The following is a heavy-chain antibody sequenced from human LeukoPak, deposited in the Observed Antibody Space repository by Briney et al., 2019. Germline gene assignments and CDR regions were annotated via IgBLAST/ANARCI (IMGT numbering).Heavy chain of an antibody. CDR2: ISGSGGST. V-gene: IGHV3-23*01. J-gene: IGHJ5*02. CDR3: AKGFRTVTTS. Sequence: GGSLRLSCAASGFTFTSCAMSWVRQAPGKGLEWVSAISGSGGSTYYADSVKGQFTISRDNSKNTLYLQMNSLRAEDTAVYYCAKGFRTVTTSWGQGTLVTVSS. D-gene: IGHD4-17*01. CDR1: GFTFTSCA.